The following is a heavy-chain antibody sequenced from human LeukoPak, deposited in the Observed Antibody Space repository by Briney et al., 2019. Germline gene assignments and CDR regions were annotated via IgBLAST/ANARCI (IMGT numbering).Heavy chain of an antibody. CDR2: ISGSGGST. CDR1: GFTFSSYA. V-gene: IGHV3-23*01. Sequence: GGSLRLSCAASGFTFSSYAMSWVRQAPGKGLEWVSAISGSGGSTYYADSVKGRFTISRDNSKNTLYLQMNSLRAEDTAVYYCAKGWGYCSSTSCYGTFDYWGQGTLVTFSS. J-gene: IGHJ4*02. D-gene: IGHD2-2*01. CDR3: AKGWGYCSSTSCYGTFDY.